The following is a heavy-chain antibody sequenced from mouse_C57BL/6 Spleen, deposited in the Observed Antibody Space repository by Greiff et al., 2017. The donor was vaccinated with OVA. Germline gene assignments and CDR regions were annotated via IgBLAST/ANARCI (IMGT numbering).Heavy chain of an antibody. CDR1: GYTFTSYW. Sequence: QVQLKQPGAELVRPGSSVKLSCKASGYTFTSYWMHWVKQRPIQGLEWIGNIDPSDSETHYNQKFKDKATLTVDKSSSTAYMQLSSLTSEDSAVYYCARQGGYYGFAYWGQGTLVTVSA. D-gene: IGHD2-3*01. J-gene: IGHJ3*01. CDR2: IDPSDSET. V-gene: IGHV1-52*01. CDR3: ARQGGYYGFAY.